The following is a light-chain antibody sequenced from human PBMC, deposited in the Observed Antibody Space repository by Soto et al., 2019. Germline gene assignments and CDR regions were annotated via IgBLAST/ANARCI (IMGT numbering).Light chain of an antibody. CDR2: DAS. CDR1: QIISSW. CDR3: QQYSTYSRT. J-gene: IGKJ1*01. V-gene: IGKV1-5*01. Sequence: DIQMTLSPSTLSASVGDRVTITCRASQIISSWLAWYQQKPGKAPKLLVYDASSLESGVPSRFSGSGSGTEFTLTITSLQPDDFATYYCQQYSTYSRTFGRGTKADIK.